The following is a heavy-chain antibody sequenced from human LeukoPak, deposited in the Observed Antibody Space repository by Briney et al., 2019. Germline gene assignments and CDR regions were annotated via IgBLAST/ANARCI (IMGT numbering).Heavy chain of an antibody. CDR1: GGSISDYY. Sequence: SETLSLTCTVSGGSISDYYWSWIRQPPGKGLEWIGWIFGSGSSNYNPSLKSRVTISVDTSKNQFSLKLSSVTAADTAVYYCARDSLSYDSSGYYRNFDYWGQGTLVTVSS. J-gene: IGHJ4*02. CDR3: ARDSLSYDSSGYYRNFDY. CDR2: IFGSGSS. D-gene: IGHD3-22*01. V-gene: IGHV4-59*01.